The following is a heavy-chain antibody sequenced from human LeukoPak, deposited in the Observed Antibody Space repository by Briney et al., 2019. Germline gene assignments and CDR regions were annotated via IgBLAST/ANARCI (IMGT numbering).Heavy chain of an antibody. V-gene: IGHV4-59*08. CDR2: IYYSGST. Sequence: SETLSLTCTVSGGSISSYYWSWIRQPPGKGLEWIGYIYYSGSTNYNPSLKSRVTISVDTSKNQFSLKLSSMTAADTAVYYCARENYGSGRGWFDPWGQGTLVTVSS. CDR1: GGSISSYY. D-gene: IGHD3-10*01. J-gene: IGHJ5*02. CDR3: ARENYGSGRGWFDP.